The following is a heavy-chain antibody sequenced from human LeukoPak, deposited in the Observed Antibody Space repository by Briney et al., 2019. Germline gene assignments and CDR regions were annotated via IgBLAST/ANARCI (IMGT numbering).Heavy chain of an antibody. J-gene: IGHJ4*02. CDR1: GGSISSSSYY. V-gene: IGHV4-39*01. D-gene: IGHD6-19*01. CDR2: FYYSGST. Sequence: PSETLSLTCTVSGGSISSSSYYWGWIRQPPGKGLEWIGSFYYSGSTYYNPSLKSRVTISVDTSKTQFSLKLSSVTAADTAVYYCARRPRAVAGAFDYWGQGTLVTVSS. CDR3: ARRPRAVAGAFDY.